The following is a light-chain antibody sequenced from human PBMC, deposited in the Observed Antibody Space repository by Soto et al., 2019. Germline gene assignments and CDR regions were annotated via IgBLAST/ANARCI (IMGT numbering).Light chain of an antibody. CDR2: GAS. CDR3: LQRSIGFT. V-gene: IGKV3-15*01. CDR1: QSVSSN. J-gene: IGKJ3*01. Sequence: EKVMTQSPATLSVSPGERATLSCRASQSVSSNLAWYQQKPGQAPRLLIYGASTRATGIPARFSGSGSGTDFTLTISSLEPEDFAVYHCLQRSIGFTFGPGTKVDIK.